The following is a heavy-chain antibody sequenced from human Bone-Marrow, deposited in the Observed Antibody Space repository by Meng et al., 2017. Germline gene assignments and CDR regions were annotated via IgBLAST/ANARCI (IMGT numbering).Heavy chain of an antibody. CDR2: TNHRGST. V-gene: IGHV4-34*01. CDR3: ACSGSSCYSLLVSPP. CDR1: GASLSTYY. J-gene: IGHJ5*02. Sequence: QVQLQQWGAGLLKPSATLSPTCAVPGASLSTYYWGWIRQSPGKGLQWIGETNHRGSTKYNPSLKSRVTISVDTSKNQFSLKLTSVTAADTAVYYCACSGSSCYSLLVSPPWGQGTLVTVSS. D-gene: IGHD2-15*01.